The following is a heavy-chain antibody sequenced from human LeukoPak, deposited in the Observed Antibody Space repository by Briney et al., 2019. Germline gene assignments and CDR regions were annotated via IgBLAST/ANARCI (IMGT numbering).Heavy chain of an antibody. J-gene: IGHJ4*02. Sequence: GRSLRLSCAASGLIFSSYAMHWVRQAPGKGLEWVAVISYDGSNKYYADSVKGRFTISRDNSKNTLYLQMNSLRAEDTAVYYCAKAPGLAAADYWGQGTLVTVSS. CDR2: ISYDGSNK. D-gene: IGHD6-13*01. CDR1: GLIFSSYA. V-gene: IGHV3-30*04. CDR3: AKAPGLAAADY.